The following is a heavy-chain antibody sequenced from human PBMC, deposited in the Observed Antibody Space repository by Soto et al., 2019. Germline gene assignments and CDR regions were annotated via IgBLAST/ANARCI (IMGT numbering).Heavy chain of an antibody. CDR3: TTYGGDTGRFDY. CDR1: GDYISSYSYH. V-gene: IGHV4-39*01. CDR2: SGTT. J-gene: IGHJ4*02. D-gene: IGHD4-17*01. Sequence: SDTLSITCPFSGDYISSYSYHWTWIRQSPGKGPEWIGSGTTYYNPSLRSRVTISVDTSKNQFSLQMYSVTAADTAVYYCTTYGGDTGRFDYWGQGILVNGSS.